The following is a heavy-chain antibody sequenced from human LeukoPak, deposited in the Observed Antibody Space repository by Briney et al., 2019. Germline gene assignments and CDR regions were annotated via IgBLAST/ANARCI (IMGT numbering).Heavy chain of an antibody. CDR3: ARDPLDISRWGNAFDI. D-gene: IGHD2-2*03. CDR2: ISYNGHQ. Sequence: GGSLRLSCAASGFTFVNYGFHWVRQAPMKALEWVAFISYNGHQKYGDSVKGRFTISRDNSKSTLYLQMNGLRPEDTALYYCARDPLDISRWGNAFDIWGQETIVTVSS. CDR1: GFTFVNYG. V-gene: IGHV3-30-3*01. J-gene: IGHJ3*02.